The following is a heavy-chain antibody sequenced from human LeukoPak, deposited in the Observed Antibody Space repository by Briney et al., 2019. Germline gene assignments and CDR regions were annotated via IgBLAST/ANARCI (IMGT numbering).Heavy chain of an antibody. Sequence: PRGSLRLSCAASGFTISGYAMTWVRQAPGKGLEWVSSISATSNYIYYADSVRGRFTISRDNAKNSLYLQMNSLTAEDTAVFYCVRGWSEGAVWGQGTTVTVSS. CDR1: GFTISGYA. D-gene: IGHD6-19*01. V-gene: IGHV3-21*01. J-gene: IGHJ6*02. CDR3: VRGWSEGAV. CDR2: ISATSNYI.